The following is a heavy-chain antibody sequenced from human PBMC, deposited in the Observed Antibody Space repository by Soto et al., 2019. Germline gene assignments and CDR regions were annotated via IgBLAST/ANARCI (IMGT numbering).Heavy chain of an antibody. CDR2: INHSGST. CDR3: ARVPAATEIDY. Sequence: ETLSLTCAVYGGSFSGYYWSWIRQPPGKGLEWIGEINHSGSTNYNPSLKSRVTISVDASKNQFSLKLSSVTAADTAVYYCARVPAATEIDYWGQGTLVTVSS. D-gene: IGHD2-2*01. J-gene: IGHJ4*02. V-gene: IGHV4-34*01. CDR1: GGSFSGYY.